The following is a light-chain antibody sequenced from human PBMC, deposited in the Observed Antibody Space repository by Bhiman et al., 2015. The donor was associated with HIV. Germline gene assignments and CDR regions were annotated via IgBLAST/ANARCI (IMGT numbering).Light chain of an antibody. CDR2: DVS. V-gene: IGLV2-14*03. CDR3: SSYASSSTLV. Sequence: QSALTQPASVSGSPGQSITISCTGTSSDVGGYNYVSWYQQHPGKAPQLMIYDVSQRPSGISNRFSGSKSANTASLTISGLQAEDEADYYCSSYASSSTLVFGGGTQLTVL. CDR1: SSDVGGYNY. J-gene: IGLJ2*01.